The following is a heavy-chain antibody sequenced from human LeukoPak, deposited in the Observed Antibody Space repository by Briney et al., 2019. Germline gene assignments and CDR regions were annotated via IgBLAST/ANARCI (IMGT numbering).Heavy chain of an antibody. Sequence: GGSLRLSCAASGFTFSNFAMSWVRQAPGKGLEWVSAISGSGDSTYYADSVKGRFTISRDNSKNTLYLQMNSLRAEDTAVYYCARDIKDIVVVPAATSFDYWGQGTLVTVSS. D-gene: IGHD2-2*01. CDR1: GFTFSNFA. CDR3: ARDIKDIVVVPAATSFDY. J-gene: IGHJ4*02. V-gene: IGHV3-23*01. CDR2: ISGSGDST.